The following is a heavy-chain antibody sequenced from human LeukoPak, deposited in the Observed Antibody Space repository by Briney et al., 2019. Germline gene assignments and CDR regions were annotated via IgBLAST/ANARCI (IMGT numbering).Heavy chain of an antibody. CDR2: INDTSTGT. CDR1: GFSFSGFS. CDR3: AKVLYYYNYFDY. V-gene: IGHV3-23*01. J-gene: IGHJ4*02. Sequence: PGGSLRLSCAASGFSFSGFSMTWVRQAPGKGLEWVSSINDTSTGTYYADSVKGRFTISRDNSKNTLYLHMNSPRVEDTAEYYCAKVLYYYNYFDYWGQGTLVTVSS. D-gene: IGHD1-26*01.